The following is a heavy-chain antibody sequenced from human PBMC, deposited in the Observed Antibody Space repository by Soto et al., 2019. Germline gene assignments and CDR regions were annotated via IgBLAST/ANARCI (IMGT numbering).Heavy chain of an antibody. CDR1: GFTFSSYG. Sequence: QVQLVESGGGVVQPGRSLRLSCAASGFTFSSYGMHWVRQAPGKGLEWVAVISYDGSNKYYADSVKGRFTISRDNSKNTLYLQMNSLRAEDTAVYYCAKDQGDSSGPNHDAFDIWGQGTMVTVSS. V-gene: IGHV3-30*18. CDR2: ISYDGSNK. CDR3: AKDQGDSSGPNHDAFDI. D-gene: IGHD3-22*01. J-gene: IGHJ3*02.